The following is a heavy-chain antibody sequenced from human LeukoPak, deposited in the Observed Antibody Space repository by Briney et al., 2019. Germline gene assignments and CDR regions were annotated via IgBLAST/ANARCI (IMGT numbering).Heavy chain of an antibody. CDR2: INPNSGGT. V-gene: IGHV1-2*02. D-gene: IGHD6-19*01. Sequence: ASVKVSCKASGYTFTGYYMHWVRQAPGQGLEWMGWINPNSGGTNYAQKFQGRVTMTRDTSISTACMELSRLRSDDTAVYYCASPCSSGWQYYFDYWGQGTLVTVSS. CDR1: GYTFTGYY. CDR3: ASPCSSGWQYYFDY. J-gene: IGHJ4*02.